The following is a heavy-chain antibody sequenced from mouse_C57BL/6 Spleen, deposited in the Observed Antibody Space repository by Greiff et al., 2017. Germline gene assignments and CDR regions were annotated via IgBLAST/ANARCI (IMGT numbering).Heavy chain of an antibody. CDR1: GYTFTSYW. Sequence: VQLQQPGAELVKPGASVKLSCKASGYTFTSYWMHWVKQRPGRGLEWIGRIAPNSGGTKYNEKFKSKATLTVDKPSSTAYMQLSSRTSEDSAVDDCASLHYYGSSFDYWGQGTTLTVSS. J-gene: IGHJ2*01. V-gene: IGHV1-72*01. CDR3: ASLHYYGSSFDY. CDR2: IAPNSGGT. D-gene: IGHD1-1*01.